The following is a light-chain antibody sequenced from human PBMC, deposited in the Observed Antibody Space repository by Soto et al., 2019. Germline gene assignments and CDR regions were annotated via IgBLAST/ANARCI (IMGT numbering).Light chain of an antibody. CDR1: ISDIGGYNY. V-gene: IGLV2-14*01. CDR2: DVS. CDR3: SSFTSRHTYV. J-gene: IGLJ1*01. Sequence: QSALTQPASVSGSPGQSTTISCTGTISDIGGYNYVSWYQQLPGEAPKLIIYDVSDRPSGVSTRFSGSKSGNTASLTISGLQAEDEGDYYCSSFTSRHTYVFGTGTKRTVL.